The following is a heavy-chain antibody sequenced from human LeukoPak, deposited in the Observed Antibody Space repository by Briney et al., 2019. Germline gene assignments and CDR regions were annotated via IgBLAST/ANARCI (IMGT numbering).Heavy chain of an antibody. CDR3: AKRSDGYSGFDY. J-gene: IGHJ4*02. CDR2: ISDSGGST. D-gene: IGHD5-18*01. CDR1: GFTFPSYA. Sequence: GGSLRLSCAASGFTFPSYAMSWVRQAPGKGLNWVSAISDSGGSTYYADSVKGRFTISRDNSKNTLYLQMNSLRAEDTAVYYCAKRSDGYSGFDYWGQGTLVTLSS. V-gene: IGHV3-23*01.